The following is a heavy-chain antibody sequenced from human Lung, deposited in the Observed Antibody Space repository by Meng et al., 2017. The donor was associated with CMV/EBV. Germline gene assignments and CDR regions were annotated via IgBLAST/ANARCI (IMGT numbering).Heavy chain of an antibody. CDR1: GFTFSSYW. Sequence: GVXRLSXAASGFTFSSYWMSWVRQAPGKGLEWVANIKQDGSEKYYVDSVKGRFTISRDNAKNSLYLQMNSLRAEDTAVYYCAGTAAAGISWSEYFQHWGQGXLVTVSS. CDR2: IKQDGSEK. CDR3: AGTAAAGISWSEYFQH. D-gene: IGHD6-13*01. J-gene: IGHJ1*01. V-gene: IGHV3-7*01.